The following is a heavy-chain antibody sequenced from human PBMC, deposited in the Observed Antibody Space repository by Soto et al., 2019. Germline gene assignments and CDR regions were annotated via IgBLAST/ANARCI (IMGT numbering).Heavy chain of an antibody. Sequence: VQLVQSGAEVKKPGASVKVSCKASGYTFTSYGISWVRQAPGQGLEWMGWISAYNGNTNYAQKLQGRVTMTTDTSTSTAYMELRSLRSDDTAVYYCARDYTPGGWYYSYYYYGMDVWGQGTTVTVSS. J-gene: IGHJ6*02. D-gene: IGHD6-19*01. CDR3: ARDYTPGGWYYSYYYYGMDV. V-gene: IGHV1-18*04. CDR2: ISAYNGNT. CDR1: GYTFTSYG.